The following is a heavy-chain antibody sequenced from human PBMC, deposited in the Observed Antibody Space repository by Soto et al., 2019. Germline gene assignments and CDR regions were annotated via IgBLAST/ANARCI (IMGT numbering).Heavy chain of an antibody. J-gene: IGHJ6*02. D-gene: IGHD2-15*01. Sequence: QVQLQESGPGLVKPSETLSLTCTVSGGSISSYYWSWIRQPPGKGLGGIGYIYYSGSTNYNPSLKSRVTISVDTSKNQFSLKLSSVTAADTAVYYCARGGEDCSGGSCKRYYYYGMDVWGQGTTVTVSS. CDR3: ARGGEDCSGGSCKRYYYYGMDV. CDR1: GGSISSYY. CDR2: IYYSGST. V-gene: IGHV4-59*01.